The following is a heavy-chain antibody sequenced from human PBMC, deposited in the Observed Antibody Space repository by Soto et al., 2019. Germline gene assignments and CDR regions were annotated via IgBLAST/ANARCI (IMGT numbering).Heavy chain of an antibody. CDR1: GASVSSPTYY. V-gene: IGHV4-61*01. CDR2: IYYSGST. Sequence: SETLSLTCTVSGASVSSPTYYWNWIRQPPGKPLEWIGYIYYSGSTNYNPSLKSRVTISLDTSNDQFSLKLSSVTAADTAVYYCAKTRDNTINCYYALDVCGRGPTVPVYS. D-gene: IGHD3-10*01. CDR3: AKTRDNTINCYYALDV. J-gene: IGHJ6*02.